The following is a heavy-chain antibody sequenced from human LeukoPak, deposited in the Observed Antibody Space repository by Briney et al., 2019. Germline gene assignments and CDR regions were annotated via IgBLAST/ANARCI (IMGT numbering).Heavy chain of an antibody. CDR1: GFTFSSYA. J-gene: IGHJ6*02. CDR2: ISGSGGST. Sequence: GGSLRLSCAASGFTFSSYAMSWVRQAPGKGLEWVSAISGSGGSTYYADSVKGRFTISRDNSKNTLYLQMNSLRAEDTAVYYCAAKKDFYVPGYYYYGMDVWGQGTTVTVSS. CDR3: AAKKDFYVPGYYYYGMDV. D-gene: IGHD5/OR15-5a*01. V-gene: IGHV3-23*01.